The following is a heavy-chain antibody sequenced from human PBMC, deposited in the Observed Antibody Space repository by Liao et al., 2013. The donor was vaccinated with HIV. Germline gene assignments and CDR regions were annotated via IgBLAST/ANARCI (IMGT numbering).Heavy chain of an antibody. V-gene: IGHV4-39*07. CDR3: AREVGLETSEGTHYVYSYYMDV. CDR2: IFYSGCT. J-gene: IGHJ6*03. Sequence: QLHLQESGPGLVKPSETLSLTCSVSGGSISSSRYFWGWIRQSPGKGLEWIGSIFYSGCTYYNPSLKSRVTLSVDTSKNQFSLKLRSVTAADTGVYFCAREVGLETSEGTHYVYSYYMDVWGTGTTVIVSS. D-gene: IGHD3-16*01. CDR1: GGSISSSRYF.